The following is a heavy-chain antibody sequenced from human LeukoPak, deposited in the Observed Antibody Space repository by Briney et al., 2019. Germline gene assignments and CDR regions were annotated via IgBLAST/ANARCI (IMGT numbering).Heavy chain of an antibody. CDR1: GFTFSSYA. CDR2: ISGGGGST. J-gene: IGHJ3*02. V-gene: IGHV3-23*01. CDR3: ARDPPWGGYYFRDIFDI. Sequence: GGSLRLSCSASGFTFSSYAMSWVRQAPWKELEWVSTISGGGGSTYYADSVKGRFTISRDNSKNTLYLQMNSLRAEDTAAYYCARDPPWGGYYFRDIFDIWGQGTMVTVSS. D-gene: IGHD3-22*01.